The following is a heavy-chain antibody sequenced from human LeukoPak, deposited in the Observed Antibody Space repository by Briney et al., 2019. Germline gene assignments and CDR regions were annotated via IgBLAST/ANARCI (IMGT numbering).Heavy chain of an antibody. J-gene: IGHJ2*01. V-gene: IGHV4-59*01. CDR1: GGSISSYY. CDR2: IYYSGST. Sequence: PSETLSLTCTVSGGSISSYYWSWIRQPPGKGLEWIGYIYYSGSTNYNPSLKSRVTISVDTSKNQFSLKLSSVTAADTAVYYCARNLGLFPFDLWGRGTLVTVSS. D-gene: IGHD3-22*01. CDR3: ARNLGLFPFDL.